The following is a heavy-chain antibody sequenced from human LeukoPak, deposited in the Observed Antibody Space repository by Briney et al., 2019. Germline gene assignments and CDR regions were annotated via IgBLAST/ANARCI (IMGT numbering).Heavy chain of an antibody. J-gene: IGHJ4*02. CDR3: AKDRRACSSSSCYYRFDY. CDR1: EFTFSSYA. D-gene: IGHD2-2*01. V-gene: IGHV3-23*01. CDR2: ISDRGGST. Sequence: PGGSLRLSCAASEFTFSSYAMSWVRQAPGKGLEWVSAISDRGGSTYYADSVKGRSTVSRDNSKNTMYLQMNSLRAEDTAVYYCAKDRRACSSSSCYYRFDYWGQGTLVTVSS.